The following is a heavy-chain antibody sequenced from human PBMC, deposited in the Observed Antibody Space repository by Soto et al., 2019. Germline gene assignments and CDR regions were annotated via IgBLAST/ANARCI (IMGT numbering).Heavy chain of an antibody. CDR3: ARDGSISQLGAFDI. CDR1: GFTFSSSS. D-gene: IGHD2-2*02. J-gene: IGHJ3*02. CDR2: FGGSSGNT. V-gene: IGHV3-23*01. Sequence: GGSLRLSCAASGFTFSSSSISWVRQAPGKGLEWVSTFGGSSGNTYYADSVKGRFTISRDNSKNTLYLQMNSLRAEDTAVYYCARDGSISQLGAFDIWGQGTMVTVSS.